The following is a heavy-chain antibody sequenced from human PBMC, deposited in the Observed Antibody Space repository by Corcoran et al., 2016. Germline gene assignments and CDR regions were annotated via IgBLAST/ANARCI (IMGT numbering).Heavy chain of an antibody. CDR1: GGSFSGYY. D-gene: IGHD3-22*01. CDR3: ARRSGYYRAVYWYFDL. CDR2: INHSGST. Sequence: QVQLQQWGAGLLKPSETLSLTCAVYGGSFSGYYWSWIRQPPGKGLEWIGEINHSGSTNYNPSLKSRVTISVDTSKNQFSLKLSSVTAADTAVYYCARRSGYYRAVYWYFDLWGRGTLVTVSS. V-gene: IGHV4-34*01. J-gene: IGHJ2*01.